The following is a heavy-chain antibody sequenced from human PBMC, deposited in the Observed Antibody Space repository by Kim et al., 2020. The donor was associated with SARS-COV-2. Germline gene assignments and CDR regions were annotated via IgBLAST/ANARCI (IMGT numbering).Heavy chain of an antibody. J-gene: IGHJ4*02. CDR1: GGSVSSGSYY. CDR2: IYYSGST. CDR3: ASRRDGYTTYYFDY. Sequence: SETLSLTCTVSGGSVSSGSYYWSWIRQPPGKGLEWIGYIYYSGSTNYNPSLKSRVTISVDTSKNQFSLKLSSVTAADTAVYYCASRRDGYTTYYFDYWGQGTLVTVSS. D-gene: IGHD5-12*01. V-gene: IGHV4-61*01.